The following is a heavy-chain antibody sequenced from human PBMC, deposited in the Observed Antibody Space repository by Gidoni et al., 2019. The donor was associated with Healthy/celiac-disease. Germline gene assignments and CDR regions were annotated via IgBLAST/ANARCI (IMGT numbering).Heavy chain of an antibody. CDR2: INPSGGST. CDR1: GYTFTSYY. Sequence: QVQLVQSGAEVKKPGASVKVSCNASGYTFTSYYMHWVRQAPGQGLEWMGIINPSGGSTSYAQKFQGRVTMTRDTSTSTVYMELSSLRSEDTAVYYCARGLSLVGYYYGMDVWGQGTTVTVSS. V-gene: IGHV1-46*01. CDR3: ARGLSLVGYYYGMDV. D-gene: IGHD2-8*02. J-gene: IGHJ6*02.